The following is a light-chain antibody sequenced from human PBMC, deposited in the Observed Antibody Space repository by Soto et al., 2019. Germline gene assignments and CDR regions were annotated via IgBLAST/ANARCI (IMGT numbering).Light chain of an antibody. Sequence: QLVLTQSPSASASLGASVKLTGTLSSGHSSYAIAWHQQQPEKGPRYLMKLNSDGSHSKGDVIPDRFSGSSSGAERYLTISLLQSEDEADYYCQTWGTGIQVFGTGPKVTVL. CDR1: SGHSSYA. CDR3: QTWGTGIQV. CDR2: LNSDGSH. J-gene: IGLJ1*01. V-gene: IGLV4-69*01.